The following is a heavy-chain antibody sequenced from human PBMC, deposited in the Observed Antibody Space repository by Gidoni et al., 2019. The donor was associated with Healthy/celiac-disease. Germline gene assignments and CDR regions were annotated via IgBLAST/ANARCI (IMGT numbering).Heavy chain of an antibody. D-gene: IGHD5-18*01. CDR2: IYSGGST. Sequence: EVQLVESGGGLVQPGGSLRLSCAASGFTVSSNYMSWVRPAPGKGLEWVSVIYSGGSTYYADSVKGRFTISRDNSKNTLYLQMNSLRAEDTAVYYCARGDTGGYYYYGMDVWGQGTTVTVSS. J-gene: IGHJ6*02. V-gene: IGHV3-66*01. CDR3: ARGDTGGYYYYGMDV. CDR1: GFTVSSNY.